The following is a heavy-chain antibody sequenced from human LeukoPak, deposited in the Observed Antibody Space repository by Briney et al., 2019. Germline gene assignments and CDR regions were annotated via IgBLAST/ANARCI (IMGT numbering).Heavy chain of an antibody. Sequence: SETLSLTCAVYGGSFSGYYWSWIRQPPGKGLEWIGEINHSGSTNYNPSLKSRVTISVDTSKNQFSLKLSSVTAADTAVYYCARHFKSGYSYGPLNYYYMDVWGKGTTVTISS. V-gene: IGHV4-34*01. J-gene: IGHJ6*03. CDR1: GGSFSGYY. D-gene: IGHD5-18*01. CDR2: INHSGST. CDR3: ARHFKSGYSYGPLNYYYMDV.